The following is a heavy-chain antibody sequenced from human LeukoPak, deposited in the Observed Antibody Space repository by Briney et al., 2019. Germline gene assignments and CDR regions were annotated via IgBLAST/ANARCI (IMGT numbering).Heavy chain of an antibody. D-gene: IGHD4-11*01. Sequence: GGSLRLSCVASGFAFSSYWMSWVRQAPGKGLELVANISPDGSAEDYVDSVRGRFAISRDNAKRSLYLQMNSLSPVDTAVYYCANQAYSQFDYWGQGTLVSVSS. CDR2: ISPDGSAE. J-gene: IGHJ4*02. CDR1: GFAFSSYW. V-gene: IGHV3-7*01. CDR3: ANQAYSQFDY.